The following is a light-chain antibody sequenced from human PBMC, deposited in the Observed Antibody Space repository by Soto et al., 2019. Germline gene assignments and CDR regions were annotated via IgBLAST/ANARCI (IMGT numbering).Light chain of an antibody. V-gene: IGKV3-20*01. Sequence: EVVLTQSPDTLPLSPGERATLSCRASQSVSINSLVWYQQKPGQAPRLLIYGASNRATGIPDRVSASGSGTDFTLTISRLEPEDFAMYYCQQYSSSWYTFGQGTKVEIK. CDR2: GAS. CDR3: QQYSSSWYT. CDR1: QSVSINS. J-gene: IGKJ2*01.